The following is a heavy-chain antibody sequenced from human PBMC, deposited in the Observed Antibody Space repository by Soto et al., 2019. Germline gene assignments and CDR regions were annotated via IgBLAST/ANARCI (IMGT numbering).Heavy chain of an antibody. V-gene: IGHV4-59*01. Sequence: SETLSLTCTVSGGSISSYYWNWIRQPPGKGLEWIGYIHYSGSTNYNPSLKSRVTISVDTSNNQFSLKLSSLTAADTAVYYCATGRFSAMIRGVIMFDPWGQGTLVTVSS. CDR1: GGSISSYY. D-gene: IGHD3-10*01. J-gene: IGHJ5*02. CDR2: IHYSGST. CDR3: ATGRFSAMIRGVIMFDP.